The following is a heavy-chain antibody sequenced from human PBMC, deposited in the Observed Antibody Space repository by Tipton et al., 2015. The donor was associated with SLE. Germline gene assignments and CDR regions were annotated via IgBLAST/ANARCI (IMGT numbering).Heavy chain of an antibody. CDR3: AKGRQKNFADHAY. Sequence: TLSLTCTVSGAYISSGNWWNWVRQSPGKGLEWIGEIYYSGSTNYNPSFKSRVIISVEKSKDQFSLNLTSVTAADTAVYYCAKGRQKNFADHAYWGQGTLVTVSS. D-gene: IGHD1-14*01. CDR1: GAYISSGNW. CDR2: IYYSGST. J-gene: IGHJ4*02. V-gene: IGHV4-4*02.